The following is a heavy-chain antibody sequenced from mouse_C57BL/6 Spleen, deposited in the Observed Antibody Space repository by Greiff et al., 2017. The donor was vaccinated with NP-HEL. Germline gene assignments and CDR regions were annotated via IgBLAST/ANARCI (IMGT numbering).Heavy chain of an antibody. J-gene: IGHJ4*01. Sequence: VQLQQPGAELVMPGASVKLSCKASGYTFTSYWMHWVKQRPGQGLEWIGEIDPSDSYTNYNQKFKGKSTLTVDKSSSTAYMQLSSLTSEDSAVYYCARQGIYYGNYYAMDYWGQGTSVTVSS. V-gene: IGHV1-69*01. CDR1: GYTFTSYW. D-gene: IGHD2-1*01. CDR3: ARQGIYYGNYYAMDY. CDR2: IDPSDSYT.